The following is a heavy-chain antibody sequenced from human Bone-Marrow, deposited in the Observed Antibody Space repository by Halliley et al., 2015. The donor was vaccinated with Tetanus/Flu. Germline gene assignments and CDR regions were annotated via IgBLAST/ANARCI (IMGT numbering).Heavy chain of an antibody. CDR3: ARIGDSVLGDHDAFDV. CDR1: GGSISSYY. V-gene: IGHV4-59*01. Sequence: GLVKPSETLSLSCTVSGGSISSYYWSWIRQTPGKGLEWIGYMYYNGKTNYNSSLKSRVTISSETSNNQLSLRLISVTAADTAVYYCARIGDSVLGDHDAFDVWGPGPVVIVSS. J-gene: IGHJ3*01. D-gene: IGHD3-16*01. CDR2: MYYNGKT.